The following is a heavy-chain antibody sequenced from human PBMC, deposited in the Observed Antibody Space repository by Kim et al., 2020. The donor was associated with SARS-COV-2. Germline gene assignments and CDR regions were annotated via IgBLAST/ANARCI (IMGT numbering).Heavy chain of an antibody. Sequence: GGSLRRSCAASGFTFSSYNMNWVRRAPGKGLEWVSYISSSSSYIYYADSVKGRFTISRDNAKNSLYLQMNSLRAEDTAVYYCARVGQGRYYYMDVWGKGT. CDR2: ISSSSSYI. CDR1: GFTFSSYN. V-gene: IGHV3-21*01. D-gene: IGHD3-16*01. J-gene: IGHJ6*03. CDR3: ARVGQGRYYYMDV.